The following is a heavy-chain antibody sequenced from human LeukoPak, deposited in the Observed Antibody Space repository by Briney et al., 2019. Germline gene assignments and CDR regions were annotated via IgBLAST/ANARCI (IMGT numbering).Heavy chain of an antibody. V-gene: IGHV1-24*01. CDR1: GYTLTELS. CDR3: ATVSEGVVIRDAFDI. D-gene: IGHD3-3*01. Sequence: AASVKVSCKVSGYTLTELSMHWVRQAPGKGLGWMGGFDPEDGETIYAQKFQGRVTMTEDTSTDTAYMELSSLRSEDTAVYYCATVSEGVVIRDAFDIWAQGTMVTVSS. J-gene: IGHJ3*02. CDR2: FDPEDGET.